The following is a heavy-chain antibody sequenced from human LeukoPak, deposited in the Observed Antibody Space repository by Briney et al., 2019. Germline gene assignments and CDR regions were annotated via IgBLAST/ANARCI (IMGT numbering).Heavy chain of an antibody. CDR1: GFTFSSYW. Sequence: PGGSLRLSCAASGFTFSSYWMHWVRQAPGKGLVWVSRINSDGSSTSNADSVKGRFTISRDNAKNTLYLQMNSLRAEDTAVYYCAREMIVIDAFDIWGQGTMVTVSS. CDR3: AREMIVIDAFDI. V-gene: IGHV3-74*01. J-gene: IGHJ3*02. D-gene: IGHD3-22*01. CDR2: INSDGSST.